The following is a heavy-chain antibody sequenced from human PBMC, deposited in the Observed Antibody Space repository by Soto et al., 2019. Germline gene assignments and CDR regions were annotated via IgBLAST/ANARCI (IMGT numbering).Heavy chain of an antibody. CDR2: IIPIFGTA. J-gene: IGHJ6*02. V-gene: IGHV1-69*18. D-gene: IGHD2-8*01. CDR1: GGTFSSYV. CDR3: GSESGRTRGMDV. Sequence: QVQAVQSGAEVKKPGSSVKVSCKASGGTFSSYVISWVRQAPGQGLEWMGRIIPIFGTANYAQKLQGRVTITADESTSTAYMELSSLRSEDTAVYYCGSESGRTRGMDVWGQGTTITVSS.